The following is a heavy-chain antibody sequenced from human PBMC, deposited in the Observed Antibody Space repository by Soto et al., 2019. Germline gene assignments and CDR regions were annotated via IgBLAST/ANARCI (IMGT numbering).Heavy chain of an antibody. CDR3: ARGGGYYDSREFRASDDAFDI. V-gene: IGHV3-11*01. CDR2: ISSSGSTI. CDR1: GFTFSDYY. D-gene: IGHD3-22*01. J-gene: IGHJ3*02. Sequence: QVQLVESGGGLVKPGGSLRLSCAASGFTFSDYYMSWIRQAPGKGLEWVSYISSSGSTIYYADSVKGRFTISRDNAKNSLYLQRNSLRAEDTAVYYCARGGGYYDSREFRASDDAFDIWGQGTMVTVSS.